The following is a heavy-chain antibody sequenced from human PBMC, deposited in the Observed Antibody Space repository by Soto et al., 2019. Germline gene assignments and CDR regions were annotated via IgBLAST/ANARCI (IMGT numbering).Heavy chain of an antibody. CDR2: ISAYNGNT. V-gene: IGHV1-18*01. Sequence: ASVKVSCKASGYTFTSYGISWVRQAPGQGLEWMGWISAYNGNTNYAQKLQGRVTMTTDTSTSTAYMELRSLRSDDTAVYYCARSRGKYIWGSYYYYYMDVWGKGTTVTVSS. D-gene: IGHD3-16*01. CDR1: GYTFTSYG. J-gene: IGHJ6*03. CDR3: ARSRGKYIWGSYYYYYMDV.